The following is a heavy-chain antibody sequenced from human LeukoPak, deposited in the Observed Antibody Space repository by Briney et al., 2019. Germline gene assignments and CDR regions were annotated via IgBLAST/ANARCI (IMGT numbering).Heavy chain of an antibody. CDR2: IHNSGKT. J-gene: IGHJ4*02. CDR1: GVSVSSYY. CDR3: ARHGTISSESYFDY. Sequence: SETLSLTCSVSGVSVSSYYWSWIRQSPGKGLEWIGYIHNSGKTNYNPSLKSRVTGFVDTSKNQVSLRLSSVTAADTAVYYCARHGTISSESYFDYWGQGALVTVSS. V-gene: IGHV4-59*08. D-gene: IGHD1-14*01.